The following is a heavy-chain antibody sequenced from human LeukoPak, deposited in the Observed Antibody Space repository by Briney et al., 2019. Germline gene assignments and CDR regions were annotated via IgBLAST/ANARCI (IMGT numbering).Heavy chain of an antibody. V-gene: IGHV4-59*11. D-gene: IGHD3-16*01. Sequence: PAETLSLTCTVSGGSISGHYWTWIRQPPGKGLEWIGQIHYSGRPDYNPSLKSRVTISVDTSKNQLSLKVTSVTGADTAVYYCARFGVDYDMDVWGQGTTVTVSS. CDR3: ARFGVDYDMDV. CDR2: IHYSGRP. CDR1: GGSISGHY. J-gene: IGHJ6*02.